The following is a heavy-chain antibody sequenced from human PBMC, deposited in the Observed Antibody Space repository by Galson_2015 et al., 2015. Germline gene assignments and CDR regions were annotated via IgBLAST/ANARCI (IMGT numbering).Heavy chain of an antibody. CDR3: ARDDYSSSDI. CDR2: INKDGSEK. D-gene: IGHD6-6*01. Sequence: SLRLSCAASGFTLRSYWMSWVRQAPGKGLEWVANINKDGSEKHYVGSVKGRFTVSRGNAKNSLYLQMNSLRADDTAVYYCARDDYSSSDIWGQGTMVTVSS. J-gene: IGHJ3*02. CDR1: GFTLRSYW. V-gene: IGHV3-7*04.